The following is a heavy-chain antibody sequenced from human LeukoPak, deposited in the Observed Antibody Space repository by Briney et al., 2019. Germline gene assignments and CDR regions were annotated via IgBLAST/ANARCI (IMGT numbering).Heavy chain of an antibody. CDR2: ISWNSGSI. V-gene: IGHV3-9*01. J-gene: IGHJ3*02. CDR1: GFTFDDCA. CDR3: ARHKTGEGLPDAFDI. D-gene: IGHD1-1*01. Sequence: GRSLTLSCAASGFTFDDCAMHGVRQAPGKDLEWVSGISWNSGSIGYADSVKGRFTISRDNAKNSLYLQMNSLRAEDTALYHCARHKTGEGLPDAFDIWGQGTMVTVSS.